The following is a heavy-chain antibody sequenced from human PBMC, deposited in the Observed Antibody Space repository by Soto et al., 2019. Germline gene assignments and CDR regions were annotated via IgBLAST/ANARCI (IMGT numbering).Heavy chain of an antibody. V-gene: IGHV3-7*01. CDR3: AREAEYYDFWSGYYPDAFDI. CDR2: IKQDGSEK. J-gene: IGHJ3*02. CDR1: GFTFSSYW. D-gene: IGHD3-3*01. Sequence: GSLRLSCAASGFTFSSYWMSWVRQAPGKGLEWVANIKQDGSEKYYVDSVKGRFTISRDNAKNSLYLQMNSLRAEDTAVYYCAREAEYYDFWSGYYPDAFDISCPAPIVSVS.